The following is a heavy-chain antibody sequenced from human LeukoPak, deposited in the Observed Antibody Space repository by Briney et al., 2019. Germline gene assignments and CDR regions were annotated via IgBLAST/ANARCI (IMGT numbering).Heavy chain of an antibody. V-gene: IGHV4-61*02. J-gene: IGHJ4*02. CDR3: ARAMVVTYYFDY. CDR2: IYTSGST. CDR1: GGSISSGSYY. D-gene: IGHD4-23*01. Sequence: SQTLSLTCTVSGGSISSGSYYWSWIRQPAGKGLEWIGRIYTSGSTNYNPSLKSRVTISVDTSKNQFSLRLSSVTAADTAVYYCARAMVVTYYFDYWGQGTLVTVSS.